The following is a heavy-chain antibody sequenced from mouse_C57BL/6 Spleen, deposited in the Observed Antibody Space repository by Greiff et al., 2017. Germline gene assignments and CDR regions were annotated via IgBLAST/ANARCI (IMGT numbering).Heavy chain of an antibody. Sequence: VQLQQSGAELAKPGASVKLSCKASGYTFTSYWMHWVKPRPGQGLEWIGYINPSSGYTKYNQKFTDKATLAADKSSSTADLQLSSLTYEDSAVYYCSRSDSNYAMDYWGQGTSVTVSS. J-gene: IGHJ4*01. CDR1: GYTFTSYW. V-gene: IGHV1-7*01. D-gene: IGHD2-5*01. CDR2: INPSSGYT. CDR3: SRSDSNYAMDY.